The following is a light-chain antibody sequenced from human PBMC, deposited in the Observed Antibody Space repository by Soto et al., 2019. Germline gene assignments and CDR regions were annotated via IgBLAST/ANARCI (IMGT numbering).Light chain of an antibody. CDR2: GNS. Sequence: QSVLTQPPSVSGAPGQRGTISYTGSSSNIVTGYDVPWYQQLPGRAPKVLIYGNSNRPSGVPDRFAASKSGTSAALAITGLQAEDEADYYCQSYDNSVGNWVFGGGTKLTVL. CDR3: QSYDNSVGNWV. J-gene: IGLJ3*02. CDR1: SSNIVTGYD. V-gene: IGLV1-40*01.